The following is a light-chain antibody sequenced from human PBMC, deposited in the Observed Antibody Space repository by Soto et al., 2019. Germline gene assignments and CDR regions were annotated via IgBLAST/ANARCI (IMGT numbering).Light chain of an antibody. CDR3: QQYGSSSWT. CDR2: GTS. CDR1: QSVSSSY. J-gene: IGKJ1*01. V-gene: IGKV3-20*01. Sequence: EIVLTQSPGTLSLSPGERATLSCRASQSVSSSYLAWYQQKPGQAPRLLIYGTSSRATAIPDRFSGSGSGTDSTLTISRLEPEDFPVYYCQQYGSSSWTFGQGTKVDIK.